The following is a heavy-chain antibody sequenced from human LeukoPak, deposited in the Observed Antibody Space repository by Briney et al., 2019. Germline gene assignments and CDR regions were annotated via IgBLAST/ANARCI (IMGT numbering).Heavy chain of an antibody. Sequence: PGGSLRLSCAASGFTFSSYWMSWVRQAPGKGLEWVANIKQDGSEKYYVDSVKGRFTISRDNAKNSLYLQMNSLRAEDTAVYYCARAGSYEILTGYLVYYFDYWGQGTLVTVSS. CDR3: ARAGSYEILTGYLVYYFDY. CDR2: IKQDGSEK. J-gene: IGHJ4*02. V-gene: IGHV3-7*01. CDR1: GFTFSSYW. D-gene: IGHD3-9*01.